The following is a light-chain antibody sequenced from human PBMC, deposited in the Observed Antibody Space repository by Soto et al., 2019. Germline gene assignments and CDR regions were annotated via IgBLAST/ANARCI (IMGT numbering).Light chain of an antibody. CDR2: AAS. CDR3: QQSYSTPLT. V-gene: IGKV1-39*01. J-gene: IGKJ4*01. Sequence: DIQMTQSPSSLSASVGDRVTITCRASQSISSYLNLYQQKPGKAPKLLIYAASSLQSGVPSMFSGSGSGTDFTLTISSLQPEDFATYYCQQSYSTPLTFGGGTKVEIK. CDR1: QSISSY.